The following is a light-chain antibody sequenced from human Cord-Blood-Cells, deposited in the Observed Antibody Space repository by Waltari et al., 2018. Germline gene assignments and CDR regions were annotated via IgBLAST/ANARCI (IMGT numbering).Light chain of an antibody. Sequence: DLQVTQSPSSLFASFRGRVNLTCRASQSISSYLNWYQQKPGKAPKLLIYAASSLQSGVPSRFSGSGSGTDFTLTISSLQPEDFATYYCQQSYSAPPTFGQGTKVEIK. CDR1: QSISSY. V-gene: IGKV1-39*01. CDR2: AAS. CDR3: QQSYSAPPT. J-gene: IGKJ1*01.